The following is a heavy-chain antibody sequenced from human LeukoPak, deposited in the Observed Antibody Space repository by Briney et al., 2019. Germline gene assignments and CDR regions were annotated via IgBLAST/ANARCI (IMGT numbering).Heavy chain of an antibody. CDR3: ARHAGTVAIPNGAFDI. CDR1: GYSFTNYW. D-gene: IGHD6-19*01. Sequence: GDSLKISCKGSGYSFTNYWIGWVRQMPGKDLEWMGIIYPGDSDTRYSPSLQGQVTISADKSISTAYLQWSSLTASDTAMYYCARHAGTVAIPNGAFDIWGQGTMVTVSS. V-gene: IGHV5-51*01. CDR2: IYPGDSDT. J-gene: IGHJ3*02.